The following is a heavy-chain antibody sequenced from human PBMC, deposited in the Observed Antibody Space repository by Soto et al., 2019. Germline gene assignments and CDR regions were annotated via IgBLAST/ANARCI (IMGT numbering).Heavy chain of an antibody. V-gene: IGHV4-39*01. Sequence: PETLSLTCTVSGGSISSSSYYWGWIRQPPGKGLEWIGSIYYSGSTYYNPSLKSRVTISVDTSKNQFSLKLSSVTAADTAVYYWASPGYYDRSGYTYVPYWAQGPLVIGS. CDR2: IYYSGST. CDR3: ASPGYYDRSGYTYVPY. CDR1: GGSISSSSYY. D-gene: IGHD3-22*01. J-gene: IGHJ4*02.